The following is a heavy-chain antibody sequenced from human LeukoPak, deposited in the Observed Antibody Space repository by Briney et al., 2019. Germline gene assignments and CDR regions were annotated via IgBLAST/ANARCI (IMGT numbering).Heavy chain of an antibody. CDR2: IWYDGSNK. CDR1: GFTFSSYD. Sequence: GRSLRLSCAASGFTFSSYDMHWVRQAPGKGLEWVAVIWYDGSNKYYADSVKGRFTISRDNSKNTLYLQMNSLRAEDTAVYYCARAGEYSSSWYVWSFFDYWGQGTLVTVSS. D-gene: IGHD6-13*01. V-gene: IGHV3-33*01. J-gene: IGHJ4*02. CDR3: ARAGEYSSSWYVWSFFDY.